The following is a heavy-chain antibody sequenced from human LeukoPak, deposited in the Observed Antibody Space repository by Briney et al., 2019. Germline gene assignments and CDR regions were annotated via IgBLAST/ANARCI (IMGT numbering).Heavy chain of an antibody. CDR1: GGSISSYY. J-gene: IGHJ3*02. CDR3: ARARLRRSDGAFDI. V-gene: IGHV4-59*01. Sequence: SETLSLTCTVSGGSISSYYWSWIRQPPGKGLEWIGYIYYSGSTNYNPSLKSRVTISVDTSKNQFSLKLSSVTAADTAVYYCARARLRRSDGAFDIWGQGTMVTVSS. CDR2: IYYSGST. D-gene: IGHD4-17*01.